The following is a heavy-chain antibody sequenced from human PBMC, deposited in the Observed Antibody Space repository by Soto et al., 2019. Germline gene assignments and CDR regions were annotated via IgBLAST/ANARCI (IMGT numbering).Heavy chain of an antibody. CDR2: IGSSSSYT. D-gene: IGHD3-9*01. V-gene: IGHV3-11*05. J-gene: IGHJ3*02. CDR1: GFTFSDYY. CDR3: ARDADILTGSDAFDI. Sequence: QVQLVESGGGLVKPGGSLRLSCAASGFTFSDYYMSWIRQAPGKGLEWVSYIGSSSSYTNYADSLKGRFTISRDNAKNSLYLQMNSRRAEDTAVYYCARDADILTGSDAFDIWGQGTMVTVSS.